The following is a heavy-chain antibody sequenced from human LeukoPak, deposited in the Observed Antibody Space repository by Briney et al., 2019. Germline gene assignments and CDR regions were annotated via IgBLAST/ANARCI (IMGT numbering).Heavy chain of an antibody. CDR2: INHSGST. D-gene: IGHD3-22*01. V-gene: IGHV4-34*01. CDR1: GGSFSGYY. Sequence: SSETLSLTCAVYGGSFSGYYWSWIRQPPGEGLEWIGEINHSGSTYYNPSLKSRVTISVDTSKNQFSLKLSSVTAADTAVYYCARDPFSGYYYDSSGLTRPPIAFDIWGQGTMVTVSS. CDR3: ARDPFSGYYYDSSGLTRPPIAFDI. J-gene: IGHJ3*02.